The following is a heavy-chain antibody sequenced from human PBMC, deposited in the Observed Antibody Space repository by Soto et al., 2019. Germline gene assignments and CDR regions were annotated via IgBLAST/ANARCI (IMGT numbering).Heavy chain of an antibody. V-gene: IGHV3-53*01. Sequence: PGGSLRLSCAASGFTVSSNYMSWVRQAPGKGLEWVSVIYSGGSTYYADSVKGRFTISRDNSKNTLYLQMNSLRAEDTAVYYCARSGVYYDSSGYYQNVWDYWGQGTLVTVSS. CDR3: ARSGVYYDSSGYYQNVWDY. CDR2: IYSGGST. D-gene: IGHD3-22*01. J-gene: IGHJ4*02. CDR1: GFTVSSNY.